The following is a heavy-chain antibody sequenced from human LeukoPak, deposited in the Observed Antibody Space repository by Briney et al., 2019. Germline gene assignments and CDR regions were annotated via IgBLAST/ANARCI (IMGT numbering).Heavy chain of an antibody. D-gene: IGHD1-26*01. CDR2: IYYTGST. CDR3: ARRGGSGRAFDY. V-gene: IGHV4-39*01. Sequence: PSETLSLTCSVSGASISGGTHYWGWIRQPPGKGLEWIGSIYYTGSTYDNPSLKSRVTISVDTSKNQFSLKLSSVTAADTAVYYCARRGGSGRAFDYWGQGTLVTVSS. J-gene: IGHJ4*02. CDR1: GASISGGTHY.